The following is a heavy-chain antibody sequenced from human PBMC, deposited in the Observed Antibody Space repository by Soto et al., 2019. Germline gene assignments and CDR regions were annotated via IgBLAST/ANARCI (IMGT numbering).Heavy chain of an antibody. CDR2: ISGSGGST. D-gene: IGHD1-7*01. J-gene: IGHJ4*02. CDR1: GFTCSSYA. Sequence: GGSLRLSCAASGFTCSSYAMSWVRQAPGKGLEWVSAISGSGGSTYYADSVKGRFTISRDNSKNTLYLQMNSLRAEDTAVYYCAKPELELTYYFDYWGQGTLVTVSS. CDR3: AKPELELTYYFDY. V-gene: IGHV3-23*01.